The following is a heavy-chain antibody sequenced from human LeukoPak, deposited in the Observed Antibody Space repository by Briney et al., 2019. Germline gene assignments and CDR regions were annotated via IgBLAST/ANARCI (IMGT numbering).Heavy chain of an antibody. V-gene: IGHV3-23*01. CDR2: TSGSGGST. J-gene: IGHJ6*02. Sequence: GGSLSLSCAASGFTFSSYAMSWVPQAPAKGLAWVSATSGSGGSTYYADSVKGRFTISRDNSKSTLFLQMNSPRAGDTAVYYCARDGGRTISSPVWGQGTTVTVSS. D-gene: IGHD1-1*01. CDR1: GFTFSSYA. CDR3: ARDGGRTISSPV.